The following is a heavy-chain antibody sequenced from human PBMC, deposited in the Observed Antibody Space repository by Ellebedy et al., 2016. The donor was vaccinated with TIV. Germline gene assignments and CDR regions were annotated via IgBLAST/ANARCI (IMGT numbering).Heavy chain of an antibody. V-gene: IGHV4-61*01. J-gene: IGHJ6*03. Sequence: SETLSLXCTVSGGSISSGSYYWSWIRQPPGKGLEWIGYIYYSGSTNYNPSLKSRVTMSVDTSKNQFSLKLSSVTAADTAVYYCARDAPLSAIFGVVIIPYYYYYMDVWGKGTTVTVSS. D-gene: IGHD3-3*01. CDR3: ARDAPLSAIFGVVIIPYYYYYMDV. CDR1: GGSISSGSYY. CDR2: IYYSGST.